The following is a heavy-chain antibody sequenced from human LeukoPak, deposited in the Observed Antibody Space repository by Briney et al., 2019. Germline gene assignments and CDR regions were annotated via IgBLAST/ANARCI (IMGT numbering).Heavy chain of an antibody. J-gene: IGHJ3*02. D-gene: IGHD3-10*01. CDR3: ARSYGSGSYYKPLLAFDI. CDR1: GGSISSYY. Sequence: SETLSLTCTVSGGSISSYYWSWIRQPPGKGLEWIGYIYYSGSTNYNPSLKSRITISVDTSKNQFSLKLSPVTAADTAVYYCARSYGSGSYYKPLLAFDIWGQGTMVTVSS. CDR2: IYYSGST. V-gene: IGHV4-59*01.